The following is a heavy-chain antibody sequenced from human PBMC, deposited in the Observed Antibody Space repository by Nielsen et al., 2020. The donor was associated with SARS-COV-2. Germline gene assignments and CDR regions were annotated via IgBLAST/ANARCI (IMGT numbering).Heavy chain of an antibody. CDR2: ISGGGGST. Sequence: GVLKISCEASGFTFSRYAMSWVRQDPGKGLEWVSAISGGGGSTYNADSVKGRFAISRDNSKNTLFLQMNSLRAEDTAVYYCAKDGSYYGDYVLDAFDIWGQGTMVTVSS. CDR3: AKDGSYYGDYVLDAFDI. J-gene: IGHJ3*02. V-gene: IGHV3-23*01. CDR1: GFTFSRYA. D-gene: IGHD4-17*01.